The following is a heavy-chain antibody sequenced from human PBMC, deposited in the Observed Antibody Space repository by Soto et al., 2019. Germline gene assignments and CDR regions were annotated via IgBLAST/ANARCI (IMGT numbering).Heavy chain of an antibody. CDR3: AGPSWFPIGDYYGMDV. J-gene: IGHJ6*02. CDR2: ISGSDGST. V-gene: IGHV3-23*01. Sequence: PGGFLRVSCAASGFSFDDYAMSWVRQAPGKRLEWVSAISGSDGSTYYPDSVKGRFTISRDTSKNTLYLQMSGLRAEDTAVYYSAGPSWFPIGDYYGMDVWGQGTTVTVSS. CDR1: GFSFDDYA. D-gene: IGHD3-10*01.